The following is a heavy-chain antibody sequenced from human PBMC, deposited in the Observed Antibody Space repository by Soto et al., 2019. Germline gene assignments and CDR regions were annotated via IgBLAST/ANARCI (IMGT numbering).Heavy chain of an antibody. CDR1: GSSVRSNY. J-gene: IGHJ4*02. Sequence: EVQLVESGGGLIQPGGSLRLSCSASGSSVRSNYMSWVRQAPGKGLEWVSVIHGAEITYYPDSVQGRFTISRDAAKSTQYLQMNSLRVEDTAVYYCAGDHPGVTAGHLYWGQGILVTVSS. CDR3: AGDHPGVTAGHLY. CDR2: IHGAEIT. V-gene: IGHV3-53*01. D-gene: IGHD6-25*01.